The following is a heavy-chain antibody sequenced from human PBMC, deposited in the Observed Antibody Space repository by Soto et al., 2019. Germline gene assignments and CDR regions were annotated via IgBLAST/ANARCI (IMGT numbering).Heavy chain of an antibody. CDR2: IYPGDSDT. V-gene: IGHV5-51*01. CDR3: ARGKVDTAYYMDV. Sequence: GESLKISCKGSGYSFTSYWIGWVRQMPGKGLEWMGIIYPGDSDTRYSPSVQGQVTISADKSISTAYLQWSSLKASDTAMYYCARGKVDTAYYMDVWGKGTTVIVSS. D-gene: IGHD5-18*01. J-gene: IGHJ6*03. CDR1: GYSFTSYW.